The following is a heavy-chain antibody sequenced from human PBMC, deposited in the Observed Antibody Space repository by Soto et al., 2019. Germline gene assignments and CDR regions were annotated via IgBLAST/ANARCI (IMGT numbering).Heavy chain of an antibody. J-gene: IGHJ2*01. CDR1: GYTFTTYY. D-gene: IGHD4-17*01. V-gene: IGHV1-46*01. CDR2: INPGGVST. Sequence: QVQLVQSGAEVKKPGASVEVSCKASGYTFTTYYIHWVRHAPGQGLEWLGVINPGGVSTKYAQKFPDRVTRPSDTSTSTVYMDLSSLRSEDTAVYFCARGGNGDNVGYWYFDLWGRGTLVTVSP. CDR3: ARGGNGDNVGYWYFDL.